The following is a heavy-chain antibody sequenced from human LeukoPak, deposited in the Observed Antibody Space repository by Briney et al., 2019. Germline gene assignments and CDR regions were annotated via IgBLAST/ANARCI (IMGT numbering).Heavy chain of an antibody. Sequence: GGSLRLSCAASGFTFSSYWMSWVRQAPGKGLEWVANIKQDGSEKYYVDSVKGRFTISRNNAKNSLYLQMNSLRAEDTAVYYCARDAGITGTTEFDYWGQGTLVTVSS. V-gene: IGHV3-7*01. D-gene: IGHD1-7*01. CDR2: IKQDGSEK. CDR1: GFTFSSYW. J-gene: IGHJ4*02. CDR3: ARDAGITGTTEFDY.